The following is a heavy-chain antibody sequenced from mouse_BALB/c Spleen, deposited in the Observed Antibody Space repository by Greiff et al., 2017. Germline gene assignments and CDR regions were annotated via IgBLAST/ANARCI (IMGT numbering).Heavy chain of an antibody. D-gene: IGHD2-10*01. CDR3: ASAYFFAY. J-gene: IGHJ3*01. CDR2: IWSGGST. Sequence: VMLVESGPGLVQPSQSLSITCTVSGFSLTSYGVHWVRQSPGKGLEWLGVIWSGGSTDYNAAFISRLSISKDNSKSQVFFKMNSLQANDTAIYYCASAYFFAYWGQGTLVTVSA. CDR1: GFSLTSYG. V-gene: IGHV2-2*02.